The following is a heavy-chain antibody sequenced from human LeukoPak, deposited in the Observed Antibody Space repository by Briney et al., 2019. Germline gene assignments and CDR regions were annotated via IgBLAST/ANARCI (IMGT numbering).Heavy chain of an antibody. Sequence: ASVKVSCKAFGYTFTSNYMHWVRQAPGRGPECMGVISPSGGSTTYAQKFQGRVTLTRDMSTSTDYLELSSLRSEDTAVYYCARDNSVRDEAWWFNPWGQGTLVTVSS. J-gene: IGHJ5*02. CDR1: GYTFTSNY. V-gene: IGHV1-46*01. CDR3: ARDNSVRDEAWWFNP. CDR2: ISPSGGST. D-gene: IGHD5-24*01.